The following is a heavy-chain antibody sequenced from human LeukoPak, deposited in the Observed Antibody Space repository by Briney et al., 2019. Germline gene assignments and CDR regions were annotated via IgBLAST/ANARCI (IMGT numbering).Heavy chain of an antibody. J-gene: IGHJ4*02. Sequence: SVKVSCKASGGTFSSYAISWVRQAPGQGLEWMGGIIPIFGTANYAQKFQGRVAITADESTSTAYMELSSLRSEDTAVYYCARGSRDGYNLDYWGQGTLVTVSS. D-gene: IGHD5-24*01. CDR1: GGTFSSYA. CDR2: IIPIFGTA. V-gene: IGHV1-69*13. CDR3: ARGSRDGYNLDY.